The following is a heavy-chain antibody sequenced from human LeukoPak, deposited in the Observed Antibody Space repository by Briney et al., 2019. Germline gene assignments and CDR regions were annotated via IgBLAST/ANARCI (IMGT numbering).Heavy chain of an antibody. D-gene: IGHD4-17*01. J-gene: IGHJ4*02. CDR2: ISSNGGST. CDR1: GFTFSSYA. V-gene: IGHV3-64*01. CDR3: ARVYGDYTVGYFDY. Sequence: PGGSLRLSCAASGFTFSSYAMHWVRQAPGKGLEYVSAISSNGGSTYYANSVKGRFTISRDNSKNTLYLQMGSLRAEDMAVYYCARVYGDYTVGYFDYWGQGTLVTVPS.